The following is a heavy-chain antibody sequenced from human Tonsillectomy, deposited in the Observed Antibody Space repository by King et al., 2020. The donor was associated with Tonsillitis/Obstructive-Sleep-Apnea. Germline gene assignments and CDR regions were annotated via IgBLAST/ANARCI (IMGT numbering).Heavy chain of an antibody. J-gene: IGHJ4*02. D-gene: IGHD6-19*01. V-gene: IGHV3-30*04. CDR2: ISYDGSNK. CDR1: GFTFSSYA. CDR3: ARGVSGWPTDY. Sequence: QLVHSGGGVVQPGRSLRLSCAASGFTFSSYAMHWVRQAPGKGLEWVAVISYDGSNKYYADSVKGRFTISRDNSKNTLYLQMNSLRAEDTAVYYCARGVSGWPTDYWGQGTLVTVSS.